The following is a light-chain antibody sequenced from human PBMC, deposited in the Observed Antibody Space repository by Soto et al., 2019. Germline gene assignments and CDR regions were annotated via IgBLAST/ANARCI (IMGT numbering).Light chain of an antibody. Sequence: DLQMTQSPSSLSTSIGDRVTITCRASQRINIYLNWYRQKPGKAPELLIYSASNLQSGVPSRFSGSGSRTDFTLTISGLQSEDFATYYCQQSFSTPTFGQGTRLDIK. CDR1: QRINIY. CDR3: QQSFSTPT. V-gene: IGKV1-39*01. J-gene: IGKJ5*01. CDR2: SAS.